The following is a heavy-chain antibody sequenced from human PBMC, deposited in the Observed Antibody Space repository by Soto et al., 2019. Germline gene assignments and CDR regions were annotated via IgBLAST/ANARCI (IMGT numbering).Heavy chain of an antibody. CDR2: FDPEDGET. J-gene: IGHJ6*02. CDR3: AILYGSGSYYNLDYYYYGMDV. CDR1: GYTLTELS. V-gene: IGHV1-24*01. Sequence: ASAKVSCKVSGYTLTELSMHWVRQAPGKGLEWMGGFDPEDGETIYAQKFQGRVTMTEDTSTDTAYMELSSLSSEDTAVYYCAILYGSGSYYNLDYYYYGMDVWGQGTTVTVSS. D-gene: IGHD3-10*01.